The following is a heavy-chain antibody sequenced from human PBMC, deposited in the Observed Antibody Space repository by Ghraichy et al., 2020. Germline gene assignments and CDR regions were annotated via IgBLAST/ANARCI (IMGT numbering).Heavy chain of an antibody. V-gene: IGHV3-7*01. CDR2: IKEDGSED. CDR3: ARLSQSTVTTSLLYYYYYMDV. CDR1: GFIFSSYW. Sequence: GGSLRLSCAASGFIFSSYWMSWVRQAPGKGLEWVANIKEDGSEDYYVDSVKGRFTISRDNAKNSLYLQMNSLRAEDTAVYYCARLSQSTVTTSLLYYYYYMDVWGKGTAVTVSS. J-gene: IGHJ6*03. D-gene: IGHD4-11*01.